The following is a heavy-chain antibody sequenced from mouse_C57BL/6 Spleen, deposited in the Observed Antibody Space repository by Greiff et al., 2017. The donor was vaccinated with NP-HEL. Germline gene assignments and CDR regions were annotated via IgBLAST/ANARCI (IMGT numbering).Heavy chain of an antibody. J-gene: IGHJ1*03. D-gene: IGHD1-1*01. CDR3: ARIYYYGSSHWYFDV. Sequence: EVQGVESGGGLVKPGGSLKLSCAASGFTFSSYAMSWVRQTPEKRLEWVATISDGGSYTYYPDNVKGRFTISRDNAKNNLYLQMSHLKSEDTAMYYCARIYYYGSSHWYFDVWGTGTTVTVSS. V-gene: IGHV5-4*01. CDR1: GFTFSSYA. CDR2: ISDGGSYT.